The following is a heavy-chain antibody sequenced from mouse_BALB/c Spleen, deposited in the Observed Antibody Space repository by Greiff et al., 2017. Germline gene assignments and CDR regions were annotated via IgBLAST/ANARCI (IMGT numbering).Heavy chain of an antibody. D-gene: IGHD6-1*01. CDR2: INPNNGGT. J-gene: IGHJ1*01. V-gene: IGHV1-18*01. CDR1: GYTFTDYN. CDR3: ARLCKDLDWYFDV. Sequence: VQLKQSGPELVKPGASVKIPCKASGYTFTDYNMDWVKQSHGKSLEWIGDINPNNGGTIYNQKFKGKATLTVDKSSSTAYMELRSLTSEDTAVYYYARLCKDLDWYFDVWGAGTTVTVSS.